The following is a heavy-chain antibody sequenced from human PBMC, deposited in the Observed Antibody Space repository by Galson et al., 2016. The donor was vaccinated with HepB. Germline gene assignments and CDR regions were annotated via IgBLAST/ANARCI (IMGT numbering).Heavy chain of an antibody. CDR2: INHGGPA. V-gene: IGHV4-34*01. CDR3: TRNGDYCLDY. D-gene: IGHD2-21*01. Sequence: SETLSLTCAVYGGSFRDYYWSWVRQPPGRGLEWIGEINHGGPATYNPSLKSRVTMSIDVSRNQFSLKLSSVTAADTAVYYCTRNGDYCLDYWGQGTLVTVSS. J-gene: IGHJ4*02. CDR1: GGSFRDYY.